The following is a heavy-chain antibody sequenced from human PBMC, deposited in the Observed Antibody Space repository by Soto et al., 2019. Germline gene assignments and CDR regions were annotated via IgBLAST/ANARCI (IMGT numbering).Heavy chain of an antibody. CDR3: ARDRDQLPTD. CDR2: IIPMLGIA. D-gene: IGHD2-2*01. CDR1: GATFSTYT. V-gene: IGHV1-69*02. J-gene: IGHJ1*01. Sequence: QVQLVQSGAEVKKPGSSVKVSCRASGATFSTYTIIWVRQAPGQGLEWVGRIIPMLGIAHYAQRFQGRVTITADKSTSTAYMELSSLRSEDTAVYYCARDRDQLPTDWGQGTLVTVSS.